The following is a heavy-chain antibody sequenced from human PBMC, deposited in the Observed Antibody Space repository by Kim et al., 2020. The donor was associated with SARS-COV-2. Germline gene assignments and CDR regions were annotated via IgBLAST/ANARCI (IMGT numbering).Heavy chain of an antibody. Sequence: GGSLRLSCAASGFTFSSYWMHWVRQAPGKGLVWVSRINSDGSSTSYADSVKGRFTISRDNAKNTLYLQMNSLRAEDTAVYYCARVLIASVGRIAAAGRRYYYYGMDVWGQGTTVTVSS. CDR1: GFTFSSYW. V-gene: IGHV3-74*01. J-gene: IGHJ6*02. CDR2: INSDGSST. D-gene: IGHD6-13*01. CDR3: ARVLIASVGRIAAAGRRYYYYGMDV.